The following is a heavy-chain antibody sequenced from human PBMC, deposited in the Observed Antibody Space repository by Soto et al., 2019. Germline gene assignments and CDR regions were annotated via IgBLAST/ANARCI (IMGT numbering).Heavy chain of an antibody. J-gene: IGHJ4*02. CDR3: AREGVGATTFFGFLDY. V-gene: IGHV3-33*08. CDR1: ASIFKGHG. D-gene: IGHD1-26*01. CDR2: IRYDGSDE. Sequence: QVQLVESGGGVVQPGGSLRLSCAASASIFKGHGMHWVRQAPGKGLEWVAIIRYDGSDEHYGDSVEGRFTISRDNSKNMLYLHMNSLRAEDTAVYYCAREGVGATTFFGFLDYWGQGNLVTVSS.